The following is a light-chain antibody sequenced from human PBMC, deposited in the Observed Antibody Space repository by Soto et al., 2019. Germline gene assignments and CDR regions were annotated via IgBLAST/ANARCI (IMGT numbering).Light chain of an antibody. CDR2: EGT. CDR1: SSDVGGYIL. J-gene: IGLJ1*01. CDR3: CSYAGSSTYV. V-gene: IGLV2-23*01. Sequence: QSALTQPASVSGSPGQSITISCTGTSSDVGGYILVSWYQQEPGKAPKLVIYEGTKRPSGVSNRFSGSKSGNTASLTISGLQAEDEADYYCCSYAGSSTYVFGTGTKLTVL.